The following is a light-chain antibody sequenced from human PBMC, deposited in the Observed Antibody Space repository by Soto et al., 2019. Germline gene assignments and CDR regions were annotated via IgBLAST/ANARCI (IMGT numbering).Light chain of an antibody. CDR1: SIDVGAYNY. J-gene: IGLJ1*01. CDR3: SSYTTSSTYA. CDR2: EVS. V-gene: IGLV2-14*01. Sequence: QSVLTQPASVSGAPGQSITISCTGTSIDVGAYNYVSWYQQHPGKAPKLMIYEVSNRPSWVSNRFSGSKSGDTASLTISGLQAEDEADYYCSSYTTSSTYAFGTGTKLTVL.